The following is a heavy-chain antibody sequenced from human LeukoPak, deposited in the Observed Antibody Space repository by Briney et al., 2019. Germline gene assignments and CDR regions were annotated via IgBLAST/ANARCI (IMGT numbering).Heavy chain of an antibody. J-gene: IGHJ4*02. CDR1: GGSISSSSYY. D-gene: IGHD6-19*01. CDR2: IYYSGST. V-gene: IGHV4-39*02. CDR3: ASGWTNFDY. Sequence: SETLSLTCTVSGGSISSSSYYWGWIRQPPGKGLERIGSIYYSGSTYYNPSLKSRVTISVDTSKNHFSLQLNSVTPEDTAVYYCASGWTNFDYWGQGTLVTVPS.